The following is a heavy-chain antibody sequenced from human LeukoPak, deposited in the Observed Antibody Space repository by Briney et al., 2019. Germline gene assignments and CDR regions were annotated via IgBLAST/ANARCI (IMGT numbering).Heavy chain of an antibody. V-gene: IGHV1-69*05. CDR1: GGTFSSYA. Sequence: SVKVSCKASGGTFSSYAISWVRQAPGQGLELMGRIIPIFGTANYAQKFQGRVTITTYESTSTAYLELSSLSSEDTAVYYCATEGPGFGGLPDYWGKGPLVPVSS. CDR3: ATEGPGFGGLPDY. J-gene: IGHJ4*02. D-gene: IGHD3-16*01. CDR2: IIPIFGTA.